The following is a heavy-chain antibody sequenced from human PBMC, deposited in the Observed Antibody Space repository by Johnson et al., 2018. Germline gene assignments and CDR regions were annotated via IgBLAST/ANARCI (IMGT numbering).Heavy chain of an antibody. V-gene: IGHV3-48*01. CDR1: GFTFSVYS. J-gene: IGHJ6*03. D-gene: IGHD6-6*01. Sequence: VQLVESGGGLVQHGGSMRISCAASGFTFSVYSMNWVRQAPGKGLEWLSYSNSNGNVIQYADSVKGRFTISRENAKNSLYLQMNSLRAEDTAVYYWARWGSSSSSGLVDDYYYYMDVWGKGTTVTVSS. CDR3: ARWGSSSSSGLVDDYYYYMDV. CDR2: SNSNGNVI.